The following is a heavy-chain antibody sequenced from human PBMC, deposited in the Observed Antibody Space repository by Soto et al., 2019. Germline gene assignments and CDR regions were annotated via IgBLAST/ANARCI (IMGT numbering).Heavy chain of an antibody. D-gene: IGHD6-25*01. Sequence: ASVKVSCKASGYTFTGYYIHWVRQAPGQGLEWMGWINPNSGGTNYAQKFQGWVTMTRDTSISTAYMELSRLRSDDTALYFFVREAEATNYYYSGMDVWGQGTTVTVSS. CDR1: GYTFTGYY. CDR3: VREAEATNYYYSGMDV. V-gene: IGHV1-2*04. J-gene: IGHJ6*02. CDR2: INPNSGGT.